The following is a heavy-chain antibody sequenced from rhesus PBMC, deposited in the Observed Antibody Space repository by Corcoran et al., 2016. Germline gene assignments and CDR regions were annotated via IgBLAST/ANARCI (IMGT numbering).Heavy chain of an antibody. V-gene: IGHV4-173*01. D-gene: IGHD1-44*01. J-gene: IGHJ4*01. CDR3: ARDYGNYMDFFDC. CDR2: ISGGAETP. CDR1: GGSARSYW. Sequence: QLQLQESGPGLVKPSETLSLTCAVSGGSARSYWWNWIRWIRQPPGTGLEWIGRISGGAETPSYTPSLQRRFTISPATSKDQLSLNLISVTAADTAVYYCARDYGNYMDFFDCWGQGVLVTVSS.